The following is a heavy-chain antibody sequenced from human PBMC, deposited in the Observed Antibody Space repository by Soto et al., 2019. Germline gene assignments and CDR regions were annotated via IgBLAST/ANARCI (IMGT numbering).Heavy chain of an antibody. CDR3: ARGWFGPDV. CDR1: GLTLSGRS. J-gene: IGHJ6*04. Sequence: EVQLVESGGGLVQPGVSLRLSCAASGLTLSGRSMHWVRQAPGKGLVWVSGIDNAGTDSTYADSVKGRFTSSRDNAKNMLYLQMNSLSAEDTAVYYCARGWFGPDVWGKGTTVTVSS. V-gene: IGHV3-74*01. CDR2: IDNAGTDS. D-gene: IGHD3-10*01.